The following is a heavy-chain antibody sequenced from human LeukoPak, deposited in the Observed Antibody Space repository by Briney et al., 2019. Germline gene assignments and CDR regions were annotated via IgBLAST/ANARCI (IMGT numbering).Heavy chain of an antibody. J-gene: IGHJ5*02. CDR3: ARFIAAAGSWWFDP. CDR2: INHSGST. V-gene: IGHV4-34*01. Sequence: SETLSLTCAVYGGSFSGYYWSWIRQPPGKGLEWIGEINHSGSTNYNPSLKSRVTISVDTSKNQFSLKLCSVTAADTAVYYCARFIAAAGSWWFDPWGQGTLVTVSS. CDR1: GGSFSGYY. D-gene: IGHD6-13*01.